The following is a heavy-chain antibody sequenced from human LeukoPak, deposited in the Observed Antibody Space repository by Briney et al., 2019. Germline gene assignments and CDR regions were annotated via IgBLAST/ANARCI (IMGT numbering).Heavy chain of an antibody. CDR1: GGSISSSSYY. CDR2: INHSGST. V-gene: IGHV4-39*07. J-gene: IGHJ4*02. Sequence: SETLSLTCTVSGGSISSSSYYWSWIRQPPGKGLEWIGEINHSGSTNYNPSLKSRVTVSVDRSKNQFSLKLSPVTAADTAVYYCARVGGGYYDTSGYDYWGQGTLVTVSS. D-gene: IGHD3-22*01. CDR3: ARVGGGYYDTSGYDY.